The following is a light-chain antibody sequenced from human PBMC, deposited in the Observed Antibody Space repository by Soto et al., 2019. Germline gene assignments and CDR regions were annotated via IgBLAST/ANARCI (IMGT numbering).Light chain of an antibody. Sequence: DIQITQSPSTLSASVGDRFTITCRASQSISSWLAWYPQKPVKAPKLLIYKASSLESGVPSRFSGSGSGTEFTLTISSLQPDDFATYYCQQYNSYPRTFGQGTKVDIK. V-gene: IGKV1-5*03. J-gene: IGKJ1*01. CDR3: QQYNSYPRT. CDR2: KAS. CDR1: QSISSW.